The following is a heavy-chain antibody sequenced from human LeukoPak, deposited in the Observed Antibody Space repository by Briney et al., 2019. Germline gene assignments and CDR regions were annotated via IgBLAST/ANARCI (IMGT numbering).Heavy chain of an antibody. Sequence: ASVKVSCKASGYTFTSYDINWERQATGQGLEWMGWMNPNSGNTGYAQKFQGRVTMTRDTSISTAYMELSRLRSDDTAVYYCARVSGGYDYLPIEFDYWGQGTLVTVSS. CDR2: MNPNSGNT. D-gene: IGHD5-12*01. J-gene: IGHJ4*02. V-gene: IGHV1-8*01. CDR1: GYTFTSYD. CDR3: ARVSGGYDYLPIEFDY.